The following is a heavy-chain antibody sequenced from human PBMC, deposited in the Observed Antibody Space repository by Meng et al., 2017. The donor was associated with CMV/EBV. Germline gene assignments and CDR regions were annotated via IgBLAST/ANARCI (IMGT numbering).Heavy chain of an antibody. D-gene: IGHD3-10*01. V-gene: IGHV3-43*01. CDR3: AKGPGENWFDP. CDR1: GFTFDDYT. CDR2: ISWDGGST. J-gene: IGHJ5*02. Sequence: VQLVESGGVVVQPGGSLILSCAASGFTFDDYTMHWVRQAPGKGLEWVSLISWDGGSTYYADSVKGRFTISRDNSKNSLYLQMNSLRTEDTALYYCAKGPGENWFDPWGQGTLVTVSS.